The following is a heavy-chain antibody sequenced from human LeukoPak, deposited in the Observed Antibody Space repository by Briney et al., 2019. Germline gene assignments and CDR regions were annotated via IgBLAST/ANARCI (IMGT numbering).Heavy chain of an antibody. D-gene: IGHD6-6*01. CDR3: ARVGRVPSRAAARHWEVWFDP. Sequence: SETLSLTCAVYGGSFSGYYWSWIRQPPGKGLEWIGEISHSGSTNYNPSLKSRVTTSVDTSKNQFSLKLSSVTAADTAVYYCARVGRVPSRAAARHWEVWFDPWGQGTLVTVSS. CDR2: ISHSGST. CDR1: GGSFSGYY. J-gene: IGHJ5*02. V-gene: IGHV4-34*01.